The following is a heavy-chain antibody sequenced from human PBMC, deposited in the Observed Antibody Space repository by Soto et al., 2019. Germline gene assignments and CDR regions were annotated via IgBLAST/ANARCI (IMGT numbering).Heavy chain of an antibody. V-gene: IGHV4-30-4*01. CDR1: GESIRSGNHY. CDR2: IYYSGST. CDR3: ARVDIWPVYGCMDV. J-gene: IGHJ6*02. Sequence: PSETLSLTCTVSGESIRSGNHYWSWIRQPPGKGLEWIGYIYYSGSTYYSPSLKSRVTISVDTSKNQFSLKLSSMTAADTAVYYCARVDIWPVYGCMDVWGQGTTVTVSS. D-gene: IGHD3-9*01.